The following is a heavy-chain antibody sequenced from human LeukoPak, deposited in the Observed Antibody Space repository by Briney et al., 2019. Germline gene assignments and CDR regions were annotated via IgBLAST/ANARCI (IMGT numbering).Heavy chain of an antibody. D-gene: IGHD6-13*01. CDR1: GGSISSYY. Sequence: SETLSLTCTVTGGSISSYYWSWIRQPPGKGLEWIGDIYYSGSTNYNPSLKSRVTISVDTSKNQFSLKLSSVTAADTAVYYCARGVYIASAQYAYWGQGTLVTVS. J-gene: IGHJ4*02. V-gene: IGHV4-59*08. CDR2: IYYSGST. CDR3: ARGVYIASAQYAY.